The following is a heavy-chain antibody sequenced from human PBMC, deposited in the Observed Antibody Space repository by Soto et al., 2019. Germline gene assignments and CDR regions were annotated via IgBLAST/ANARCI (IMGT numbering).Heavy chain of an antibody. J-gene: IGHJ5*02. V-gene: IGHV3-30*18. D-gene: IGHD1-7*01. CDR3: AKDTAGTTGDWFDP. CDR1: GFTFSSYG. CDR2: ISYDGSNK. Sequence: GGSLRLSCAASGFTFSSYGMHWVRQAPGKGLEWVAVISYDGSNKYYADSVKGRFTISRDNSKNTLYLQMNSLRAEDTAVYYCAKDTAGTTGDWFDPWGQGTLVTVSS.